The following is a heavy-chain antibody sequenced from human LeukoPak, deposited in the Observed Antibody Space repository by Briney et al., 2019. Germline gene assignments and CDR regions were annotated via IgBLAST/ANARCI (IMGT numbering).Heavy chain of an antibody. J-gene: IGHJ4*02. V-gene: IGHV3-21*01. CDR3: ARDSSSWGPFDY. Sequence: KSGGSLRLSCGASGFTFSSYAMTWVRQAPGKGLEWVSSISSSSSYIYYADSVKGRFTISRDNAKNSLYLQMNSLRAEDTSVYYCARDSSSWGPFDYWGQGTLVTVSS. CDR2: ISSSSSYI. D-gene: IGHD6-13*01. CDR1: GFTFSSYA.